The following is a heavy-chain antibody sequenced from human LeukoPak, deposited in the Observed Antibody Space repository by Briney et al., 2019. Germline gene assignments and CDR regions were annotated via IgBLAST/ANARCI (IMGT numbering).Heavy chain of an antibody. CDR3: ARDRRNGYNEFDY. D-gene: IGHD5-24*01. Sequence: GGSLRLSCAASGFTFTDYWMSWVRQAPGKGLEWVAVISYDGSNKYYADSVKGRFTISRDNSKNTLYLQMNSLRAEDTAVYYCARDRRNGYNEFDYWGQGTLVTVSS. CDR1: GFTFTDYW. J-gene: IGHJ4*02. CDR2: ISYDGSNK. V-gene: IGHV3-30-3*01.